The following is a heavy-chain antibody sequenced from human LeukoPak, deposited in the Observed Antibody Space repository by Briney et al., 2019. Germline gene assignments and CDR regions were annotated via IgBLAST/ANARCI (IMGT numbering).Heavy chain of an antibody. CDR1: GFTFSSYW. CDR2: IKQDGSEK. J-gene: IGHJ4*02. D-gene: IGHD3-9*01. Sequence: GGSLRLSCAASGFTFSSYWMSWVRQAPGKGLECVANIKQDGSEKYYVDSVKGRFTISRDNAKNSLYLQMNSLRAEDTAVYYCARESRGYFDWLSNCYFDYWGQGTLVTVSS. CDR3: ARESRGYFDWLSNCYFDY. V-gene: IGHV3-7*03.